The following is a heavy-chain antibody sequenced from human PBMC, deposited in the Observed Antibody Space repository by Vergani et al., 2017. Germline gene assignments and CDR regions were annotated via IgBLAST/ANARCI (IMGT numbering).Heavy chain of an antibody. D-gene: IGHD2-21*01. CDR2: ISYSISTI. Sequence: EEQLVESGGGLVQPGGSLRLSCAASGFTFSRDSMKWVRQAPGKGLEWVSYISYSISTIYYADSVKGRFTISRDNAKNSLFLQMNSLRAEDTAVYYCARGGDRGWGDHPRYYFGMDLWGQGTTVTV. J-gene: IGHJ6*02. CDR3: ARGGDRGWGDHPRYYFGMDL. V-gene: IGHV3-48*01. CDR1: GFTFSRDS.